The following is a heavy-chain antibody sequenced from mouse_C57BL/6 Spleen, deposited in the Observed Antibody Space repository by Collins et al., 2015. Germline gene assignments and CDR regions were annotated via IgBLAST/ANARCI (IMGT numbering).Heavy chain of an antibody. J-gene: IGHJ2*01. Sequence: QVQLQQPGAELVKPGASVKMSCKASGYTFTSYWITWVKQRPGQGLEWIGDIYPGSGSTNYNEKFKSKATLTVDTSSSTAYMQLSGLTSEDSAVYYCARRNYDYGSSFDYWGQGTTLTVSS. D-gene: IGHD1-1*01. V-gene: IGHV1-55*01. CDR1: GYTFTSYW. CDR2: IYPGSGST. CDR3: ARRNYDYGSSFDY.